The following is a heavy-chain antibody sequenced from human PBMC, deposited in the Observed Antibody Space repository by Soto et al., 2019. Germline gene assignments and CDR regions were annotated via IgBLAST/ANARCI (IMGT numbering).Heavy chain of an antibody. CDR1: GGTFSSYA. Sequence: QVQLVQSGAEVKKPGSSVKVSCKASGGTFSSYAISWVRQAPGQGLEWMGGIIPIFDTANYAQKFQGRVTITTDDSTSTAYMGLSSLRSEDTAVFYCARAPGASSGYFDDYFAYWGQGTLVTVSS. V-gene: IGHV1-69*01. CDR2: IIPIFDTA. CDR3: ARAPGASSGYFDDYFAY. D-gene: IGHD3-22*01. J-gene: IGHJ4*02.